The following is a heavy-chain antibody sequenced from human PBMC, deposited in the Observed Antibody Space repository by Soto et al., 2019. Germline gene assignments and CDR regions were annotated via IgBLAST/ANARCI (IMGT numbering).Heavy chain of an antibody. J-gene: IGHJ3*02. CDR2: IYDSGSS. D-gene: IGHD3-22*01. CDR1: GGSISSGGSS. CDR3: ARATQYYFDTSGYSTGPHFALDI. V-gene: IGHV4-30-2*01. Sequence: SETLSLTCAVSGGSISSGGSSWSWIRQPPGKGLEWIGYIYDSGSSYYNPSLKSRVTISVDRSKNQFSLKLSSVNAADTAVYYCARATQYYFDTSGYSTGPHFALDIWGLGTMVTVSS.